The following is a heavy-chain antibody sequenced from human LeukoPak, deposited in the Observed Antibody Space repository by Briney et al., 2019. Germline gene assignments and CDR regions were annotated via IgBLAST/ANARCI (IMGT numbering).Heavy chain of an antibody. V-gene: IGHV3-21*04. CDR1: GFTFSSYS. CDR3: AKVLTGTP. D-gene: IGHD1-20*01. Sequence: PGGSLRLSCAASGFTFSSYSMNWVRQAPGKGLEWVSSISSSSSYIYYADSVKGRFTISRDNSKNTLYLQMNSLRAEDTAVYYCAKVLTGTPWGQGTLVTVSS. CDR2: ISSSSSYI. J-gene: IGHJ5*02.